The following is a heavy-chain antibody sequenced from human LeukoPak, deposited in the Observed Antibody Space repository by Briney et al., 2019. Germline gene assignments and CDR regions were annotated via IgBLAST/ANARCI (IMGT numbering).Heavy chain of an antibody. CDR1: GGSISSGGYY. Sequence: SETLSLTCTVSGGSISSGGYYWSWIRQHPGKGLEWIGYIYYSGSTYYNPSLKSRVTISVDTSKNQFSLKLSSVTAADTAVYYCAREWWYYYDSSGYSRGWFDPWGQGTLVTVSS. D-gene: IGHD3-22*01. CDR3: AREWWYYYDSSGYSRGWFDP. V-gene: IGHV4-31*03. J-gene: IGHJ5*02. CDR2: IYYSGST.